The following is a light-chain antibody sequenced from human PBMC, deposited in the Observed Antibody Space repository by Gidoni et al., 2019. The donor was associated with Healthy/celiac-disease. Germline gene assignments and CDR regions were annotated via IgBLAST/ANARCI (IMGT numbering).Light chain of an antibody. CDR1: KLGDKY. CDR2: QDS. J-gene: IGLJ2*01. Sequence: SYELTQPPSVSLSPGQTASITCSGDKLGDKYACWYQQKPGQSPVLVIYQDSKRPSGIPERFSGSNTGNTATLTISGTQAMDEADYYCQAWDSSTRHVVFGGGTKLTVL. V-gene: IGLV3-1*01. CDR3: QAWDSSTRHVV.